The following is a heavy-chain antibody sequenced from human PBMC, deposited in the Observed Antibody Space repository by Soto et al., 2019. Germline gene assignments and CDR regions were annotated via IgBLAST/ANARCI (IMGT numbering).Heavy chain of an antibody. Sequence: SETLSLTCTVSGGSISSGGYYWSWIRQHPGKGLEWIGYIYYSGSTYYNPSLKSRVTISVDTSKNQFSLKLSSVTAADTAVYYCARSTFGELIFDIWGQGTMVTVSS. CDR1: GGSISSGGYY. CDR2: IYYSGST. CDR3: ARSTFGELIFDI. D-gene: IGHD3-10*01. J-gene: IGHJ3*02. V-gene: IGHV4-31*03.